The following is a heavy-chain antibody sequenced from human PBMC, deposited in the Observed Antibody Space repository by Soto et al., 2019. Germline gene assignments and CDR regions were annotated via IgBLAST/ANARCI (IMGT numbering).Heavy chain of an antibody. CDR1: GGSISSYY. J-gene: IGHJ5*02. V-gene: IGHV4-59*01. D-gene: IGHD6-6*01. CDR3: ARALRYSSSSLRFDP. Sequence: PSETLSLTCTVSGGSISSYYWSWIRQPPGKGLEWIGYIYYSGSTNYNPSLKSRVTISVDTSENQFSLKLSSVTAADTAVYYCARALRYSSSSLRFDPWGQGTLVTVSS. CDR2: IYYSGST.